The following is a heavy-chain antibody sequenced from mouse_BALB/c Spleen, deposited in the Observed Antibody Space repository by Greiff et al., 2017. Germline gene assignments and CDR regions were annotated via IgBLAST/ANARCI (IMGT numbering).Heavy chain of an antibody. J-gene: IGHJ3*01. CDR2: IDPANGNT. Sequence: VHVKQSGAELVKPGASVKLSCTASGFNIKDTYMHWVKQRPEQGLEWIGRIDPANGNTKYDPKFQGKATITADTSSNTAYLQLSSLTSEDTAVYYCAYDYDSAWFAYWGQGTLVSVAA. CDR3: AYDYDSAWFAY. D-gene: IGHD2-4*01. V-gene: IGHV14-3*02. CDR1: GFNIKDTY.